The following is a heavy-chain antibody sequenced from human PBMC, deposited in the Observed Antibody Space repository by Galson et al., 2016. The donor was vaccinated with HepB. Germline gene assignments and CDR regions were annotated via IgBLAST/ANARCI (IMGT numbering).Heavy chain of an antibody. CDR3: ATVPRQRWLPFDQ. CDR1: DVSVSSGSYY. CDR2: IHYSGST. J-gene: IGHJ5*02. Sequence: SETLSLTCTVSDVSVSSGSYYWSWIRQPPGKGLEWIGFIHYSGSTKYNPTLKSRVTISVDTSKNQFSLKVTSVTAADTAVYYCATVPRQRWLPFDQWGQGTLVTVSS. D-gene: IGHD5-24*01. V-gene: IGHV4-61*01.